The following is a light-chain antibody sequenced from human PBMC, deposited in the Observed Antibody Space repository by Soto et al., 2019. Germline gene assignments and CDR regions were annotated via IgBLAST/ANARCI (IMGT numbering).Light chain of an antibody. CDR1: SSDVGGYNY. CDR3: SSYAGTAYV. Sequence: QSALTQPPSASGSPGQSVTISCTGTSSDVGGYNYVSWYQQHPGKVPKLMIYEVTKRPSGVPDRFSGSKSGNTASLPVSGLQTEDEADYYCSSYAGTAYVFGTGTKVTVL. J-gene: IGLJ1*01. CDR2: EVT. V-gene: IGLV2-8*01.